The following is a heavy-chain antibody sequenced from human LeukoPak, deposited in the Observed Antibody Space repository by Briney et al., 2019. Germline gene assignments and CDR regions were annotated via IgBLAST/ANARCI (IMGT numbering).Heavy chain of an antibody. CDR3: ARLPMTTVTTSAFNI. Sequence: SETLSLTCTVSGGSISSYYWSWIRQPPGKGLEWIGYIYYSGSTNYNPSLKSRVTISVDTSKNQFSLKLSSVTAAGTAVYYCARLPMTTVTTSAFNIWGQGTMVTVSS. D-gene: IGHD4-17*01. J-gene: IGHJ3*02. CDR1: GGSISSYY. CDR2: IYYSGST. V-gene: IGHV4-59*08.